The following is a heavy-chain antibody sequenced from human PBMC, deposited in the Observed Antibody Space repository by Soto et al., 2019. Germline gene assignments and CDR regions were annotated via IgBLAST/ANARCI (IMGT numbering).Heavy chain of an antibody. CDR3: ARWVGATSFAY. J-gene: IGHJ4*02. CDR2: IYYSGST. CDR1: GGSSSSYY. V-gene: IGHV4-59*12. D-gene: IGHD1-26*01. Sequence: PSETLSLTCTVSGGSSSSYYWSWIRQHPGKGLEWIGYIYYSGSTNYNPSLKSRVTISVDTSKNQFSLKLSSVTAADTAVYYCARWVGATSFAYWGQGTLVTVSS.